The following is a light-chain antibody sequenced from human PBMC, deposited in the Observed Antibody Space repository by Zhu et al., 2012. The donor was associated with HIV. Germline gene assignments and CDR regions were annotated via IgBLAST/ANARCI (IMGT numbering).Light chain of an antibody. CDR2: GAS. CDR3: HQYVRSTPNT. CDR1: QSVTSNY. V-gene: IGKV3-20*01. J-gene: IGKJ2*01. Sequence: EIVLTQSPGTLSLSPGERATLSCRASQSVTSNYLAWYQQRPGQAPRLLIYGASNRATGIPDRFSGSGSGTDFTLTISRLEPEDFAVYYCHQYVRSTPNTFGQGTKLEIK.